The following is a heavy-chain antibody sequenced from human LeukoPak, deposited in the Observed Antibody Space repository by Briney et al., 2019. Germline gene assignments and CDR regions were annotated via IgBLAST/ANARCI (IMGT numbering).Heavy chain of an antibody. Sequence: ASVKVSCKASGYTFTGYYIHWMRQAPGQGLEWMAWINPNNGATNYAQKFQGRVTMTRDTSISTAYMELSSLRSDDTAVYYCAPSLYYYDSTDSGGAFDIWGQGTMVTVSS. D-gene: IGHD3-22*01. CDR1: GYTFTGYY. J-gene: IGHJ3*02. CDR2: INPNNGAT. CDR3: APSLYYYDSTDSGGAFDI. V-gene: IGHV1-2*02.